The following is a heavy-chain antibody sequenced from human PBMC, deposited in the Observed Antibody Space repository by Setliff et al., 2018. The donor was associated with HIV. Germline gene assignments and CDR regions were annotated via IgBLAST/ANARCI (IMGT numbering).Heavy chain of an antibody. Sequence: GGSLRLSCAASGFILSSYVMSWVRQAPGKGLEWVSGISGSGGSTYYADSVKGRFTISRDNSKNMLHLQMNSLTAEDTAVYYCARDVSWRVRTYIDYWGQGALVTVS. CDR1: GFILSSYV. J-gene: IGHJ4*02. CDR3: ARDVSWRVRTYIDY. CDR2: ISGSGGST. V-gene: IGHV3-23*01. D-gene: IGHD3-3*01.